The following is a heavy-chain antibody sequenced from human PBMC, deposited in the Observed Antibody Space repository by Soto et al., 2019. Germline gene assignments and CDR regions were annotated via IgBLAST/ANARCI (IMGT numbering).Heavy chain of an antibody. CDR3: ARTFPSASSPAYDYGDYKLLDVGYFDY. CDR1: GFTFSSYS. CDR2: ISSSSSTI. Sequence: GGSLRLSCAASGFTFSSYSMNWVRQAPGKGLEWVSYISSSSSTIYYADSVKGRFTISRDNAKNSLYLQMNSLRAEDTAVYYCARTFPSASSPAYDYGDYKLLDVGYFDYWGQGTLVTVSS. D-gene: IGHD4-17*01. J-gene: IGHJ4*02. V-gene: IGHV3-48*01.